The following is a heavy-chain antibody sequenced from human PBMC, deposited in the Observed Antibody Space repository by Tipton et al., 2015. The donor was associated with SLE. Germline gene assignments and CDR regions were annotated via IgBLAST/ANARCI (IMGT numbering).Heavy chain of an antibody. J-gene: IGHJ6*02. CDR3: ARAYYDILPPSGMDV. V-gene: IGHV4-30-4*01. CDR1: GASISSGNYY. D-gene: IGHD3-9*01. Sequence: PGLVKPSQTLSLTCTVSGASISSGNYYWTWIRQHPGKGLEWIGYIYYTRSTFYNSSLKSRATISVDTSKNLFSLKLSSVTAADAAVYYCARAYYDILPPSGMDVWGQGTRSPSP. CDR2: IYYTRST.